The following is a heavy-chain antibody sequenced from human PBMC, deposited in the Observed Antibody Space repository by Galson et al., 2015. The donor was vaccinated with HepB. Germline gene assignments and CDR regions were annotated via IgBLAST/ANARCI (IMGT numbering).Heavy chain of an antibody. D-gene: IGHD2-2*01. CDR2: INPNSGGT. Sequence: SVKVSCKAPGYTFTGYYMHWVRQAPGQGLEWMGRINPNSGGTNYAQKFQGRVTMTRDTSISTAYMELSRLRSDDTAVYYCARDTRLGYCSSTSCQDLKNDYWGQGTLVTVSS. J-gene: IGHJ4*02. CDR1: GYTFTGYY. CDR3: ARDTRLGYCSSTSCQDLKNDY. V-gene: IGHV1-2*06.